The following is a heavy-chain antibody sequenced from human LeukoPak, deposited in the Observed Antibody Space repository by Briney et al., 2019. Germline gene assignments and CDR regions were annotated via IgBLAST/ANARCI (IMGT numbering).Heavy chain of an antibody. V-gene: IGHV3-74*01. D-gene: IGHD3-9*01. CDR3: ASLFDWRN. J-gene: IGHJ4*02. Sequence: GGPLRLSCAASGFAFSTYWMHWVRQAPGKGLVRVSRINSDGSSTTYADSVKGRFTISRDNAKNTLYLQMNSLRAEDTAVYYCASLFDWRNWGQGTLVTVSS. CDR2: INSDGSST. CDR1: GFAFSTYW.